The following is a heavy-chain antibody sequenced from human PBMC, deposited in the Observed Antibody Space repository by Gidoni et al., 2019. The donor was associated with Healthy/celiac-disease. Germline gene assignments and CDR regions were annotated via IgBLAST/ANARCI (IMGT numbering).Heavy chain of an antibody. D-gene: IGHD6-13*01. V-gene: IGHV4-39*01. CDR1: GGSISSSSYY. J-gene: IGHJ4*02. CDR3: ARLGGSRSYRDY. CDR2: IYYSGST. Sequence: QLQLQESGPGLVKPSETLSLTCTVSGGSISSSSYYWGWSRQPPGKGLEWIGSIYYSGSTYYNPPLKNRVTISVDTSKNQFSLKLSSVAAADTAVYYCARLGGSRSYRDYWGQGTLVTVSS.